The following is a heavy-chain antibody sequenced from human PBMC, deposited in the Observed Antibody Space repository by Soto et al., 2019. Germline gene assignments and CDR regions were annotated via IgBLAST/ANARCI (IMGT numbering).Heavy chain of an antibody. CDR2: KEHGGST. J-gene: IGHJ6*03. CDR3: ARGHIVSSNFYFMEV. V-gene: IGHV4-34*01. CDR1: GGAFIGYY. Sequence: SETLSLTCAVYGGAFIGYYWTWVRQTPWKGLEWIGEKEHGGSTTYNPSLQSRVSISLDLVRKQVSLQLTSVTAADSATYYCARGHIVSSNFYFMEVWGKGTTVTVS. D-gene: IGHD3-16*02.